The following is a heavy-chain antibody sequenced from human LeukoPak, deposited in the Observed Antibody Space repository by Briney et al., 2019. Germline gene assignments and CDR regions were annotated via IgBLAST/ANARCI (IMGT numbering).Heavy chain of an antibody. CDR3: ARLAPTKPLSYYFDY. D-gene: IGHD6-6*01. CDR1: GGSFSGYY. Sequence: SSETLSLTCAVYGGSFSGYYWSWIRQPPGKGLEWIGEINHSGSTNYNPSLKSRVTISVDTSKNQFSLKLSSVTAADTAVYYCARLAPTKPLSYYFDYWGQGTLVTVSS. J-gene: IGHJ4*02. V-gene: IGHV4-34*01. CDR2: INHSGST.